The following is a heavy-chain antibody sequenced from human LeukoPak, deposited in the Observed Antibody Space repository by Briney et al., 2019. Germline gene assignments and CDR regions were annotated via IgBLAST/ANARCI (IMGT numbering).Heavy chain of an antibody. CDR3: ARDPGYGGNYYMDV. D-gene: IGHD1-26*01. Sequence: GGSLRLSCAASGFTFSSYSMNWVRQAPGKGLEWVSYISSISTTIYYADSVKGRFTISGDNAKNSLYLQMNSLRAEDTGVYYCARDPGYGGNYYMDVWGKGTTVSVSS. J-gene: IGHJ6*03. V-gene: IGHV3-48*01. CDR2: ISSISTTI. CDR1: GFTFSSYS.